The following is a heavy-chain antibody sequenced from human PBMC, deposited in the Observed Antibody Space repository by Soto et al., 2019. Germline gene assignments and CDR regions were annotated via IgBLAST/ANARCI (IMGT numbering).Heavy chain of an antibody. J-gene: IGHJ4*02. CDR2: ISSSSSYI. V-gene: IGHV3-21*01. D-gene: IGHD3-22*01. CDR1: GFTFSSYS. Sequence: PGGSLRLSCAASGFTFSSYSMNWVRQAPGKGLEWVSSISSSSSYIYYADSVKGRFTISRDNAKNSLYLQMNSLRAEGTAVYYCARDGGPREYYDSSGGFDYWGQGTLVTVSS. CDR3: ARDGGPREYYDSSGGFDY.